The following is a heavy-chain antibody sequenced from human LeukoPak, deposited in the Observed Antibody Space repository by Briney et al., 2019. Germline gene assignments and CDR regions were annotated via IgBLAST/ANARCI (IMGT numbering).Heavy chain of an antibody. CDR2: IYYSGST. Sequence: SETLSLTCTVSGGSISSYYWGWIRQPPGKGLEWIGSIYYSGSTYYNPSLKSRVTISVDTSKNQFSLRLSSVTAADTAVYYCARRPYTSGWYYYFDYWGQGTLVTVSS. J-gene: IGHJ4*02. V-gene: IGHV4-39*01. CDR3: ARRPYTSGWYYYFDY. D-gene: IGHD6-19*01. CDR1: GGSISSYY.